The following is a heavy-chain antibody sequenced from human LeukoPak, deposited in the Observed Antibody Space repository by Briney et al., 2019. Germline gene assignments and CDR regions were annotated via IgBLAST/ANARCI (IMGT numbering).Heavy chain of an antibody. Sequence: PSETLSLTCTVPGGSISSYYWSWIRQPPGKGLEWIGYVYYSGTTSYNPSLESRVSISDDTSKNQVFLWLTSVTAADTAVYYCATSLYGDYEADYWGPGILVTVSS. CDR2: VYYSGTT. J-gene: IGHJ4*02. D-gene: IGHD5-12*01. V-gene: IGHV4-59*01. CDR3: ATSLYGDYEADY. CDR1: GGSISSYY.